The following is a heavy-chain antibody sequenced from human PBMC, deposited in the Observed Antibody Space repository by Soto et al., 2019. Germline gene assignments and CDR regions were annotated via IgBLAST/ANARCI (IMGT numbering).Heavy chain of an antibody. V-gene: IGHV4-34*01. CDR3: ARGFPLDSSVYHLDY. Sequence: SETLSLTCAVYGGSFTGYYWSCISQPPGKGLEWIGGIYASGCTNYIPSLKIRVTISADMFNRQFSLGLSSVTAAATAGYFCARGFPLDSSVYHLDYWGQGTLVTVSS. CDR2: IYASGCT. J-gene: IGHJ4*02. CDR1: GGSFTGYY. D-gene: IGHD3-22*01.